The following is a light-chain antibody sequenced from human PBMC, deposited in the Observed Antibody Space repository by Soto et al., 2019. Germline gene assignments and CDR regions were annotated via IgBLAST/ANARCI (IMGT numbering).Light chain of an antibody. V-gene: IGKV3-15*01. J-gene: IGKJ3*01. CDR1: QSVNNN. CDR2: GAS. CDR3: QQYNNWPLFT. Sequence: EIVMTQSPATLSVSPGERATLSCRASQSVNNNLAWYQHKPGQAPRLLIYGASIRATGIPARFSGSESGTEFTLTISSLQSEDFAVYYCQQYNNWPLFTFGPGTKVDIK.